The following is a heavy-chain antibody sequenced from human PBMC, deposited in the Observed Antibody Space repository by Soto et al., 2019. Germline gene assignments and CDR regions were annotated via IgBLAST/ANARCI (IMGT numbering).Heavy chain of an antibody. CDR1: GFTVSGND. V-gene: IGHV3-11*01. D-gene: IGHD6-19*01. J-gene: IGHJ4*02. CDR3: ASHHTSGWLYFDS. Sequence: QLQLLESGGDLVKPGGSLRLSCAASGFTVSGNDLSWIRQAPGKGLEWVSSISSSGRAIYYADSVKGRFTISRDNAKDSLYLQMSRLRAEDTDIYYCASHHTSGWLYFDSWGQGTLVTVSS. CDR2: ISSSGRAI.